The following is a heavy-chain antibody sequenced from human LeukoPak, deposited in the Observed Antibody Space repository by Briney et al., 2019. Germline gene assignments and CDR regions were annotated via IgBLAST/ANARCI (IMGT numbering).Heavy chain of an antibody. Sequence: GRSLRLSCAASGFTFVDYAMHWVRQAPGKGVEWVSGICWNSINKGYGGSVRGRFTISRDNAKNSLYLQMNSLRPADTALYYCAEDSSTWGFSTFDSWGQGTRLSVPS. V-gene: IGHV3-9*01. D-gene: IGHD7-27*01. CDR2: ICWNSINK. J-gene: IGHJ5*01. CDR3: AEDSSTWGFSTFDS. CDR1: GFTFVDYA.